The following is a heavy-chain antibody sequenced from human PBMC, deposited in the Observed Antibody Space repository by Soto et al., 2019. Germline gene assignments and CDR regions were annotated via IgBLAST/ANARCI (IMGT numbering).Heavy chain of an antibody. D-gene: IGHD2-15*01. CDR1: GGSISSGGYY. V-gene: IGHV4-31*03. CDR3: ASVVADLGSFDY. Sequence: SETLSLTCTVSGGSISSGGYYWSWIRQHPGKGLEWIGYIYYSGSTYYNPSLKSRVTISVDTSKNQFSLKLSSVTAADTAVYYCASVVADLGSFDYWGQGTLVTVSS. J-gene: IGHJ4*02. CDR2: IYYSGST.